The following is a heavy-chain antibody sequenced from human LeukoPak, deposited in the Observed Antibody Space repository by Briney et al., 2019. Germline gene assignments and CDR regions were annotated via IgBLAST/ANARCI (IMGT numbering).Heavy chain of an antibody. D-gene: IGHD6-19*01. CDR1: GFTFSRYS. CDR3: ARDAQWLVPGGYFYYMDV. Sequence: GGSLRLSCAGSGFTFSRYSMNWFRQAPGKGLERVSSISSRSTNIFYADSVKGRFTISRDNAKNSLYLQMNSLGAEDTAVYYCARDAQWLVPGGYFYYMDVWGKGTTVTVSS. V-gene: IGHV3-21*01. J-gene: IGHJ6*03. CDR2: ISSRSTNI.